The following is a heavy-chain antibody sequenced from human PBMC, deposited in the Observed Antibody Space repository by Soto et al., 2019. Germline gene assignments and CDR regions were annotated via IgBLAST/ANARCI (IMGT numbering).Heavy chain of an antibody. CDR2: ISGSGGST. CDR3: AKGVNLEWLSGENYYYYGMDV. Sequence: PGGLLRLSCAASGFTFSNYAMSWVRQAPGKGLEWVSAISGSGGSTYYADSVKGRFTISRDNSKNTLYLQMDSLRAEDTAVYYCAKGVNLEWLSGENYYYYGMDVWGQGTTVTVSS. V-gene: IGHV3-23*01. D-gene: IGHD3-3*01. CDR1: GFTFSNYA. J-gene: IGHJ6*02.